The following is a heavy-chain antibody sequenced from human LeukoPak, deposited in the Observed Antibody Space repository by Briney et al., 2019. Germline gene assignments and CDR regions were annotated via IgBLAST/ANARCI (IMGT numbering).Heavy chain of an antibody. CDR2: IYDSGST. Sequence: SETLSLTCTVSGGSISSSSYYWGWIRQPPGKGLEWIGSIYDSGSTYYNPSLKSRVTIFADMSKNQFSLRLSSVTAADMALYYCARDGLVVPVTTVENWFDPWGQGTLVTVSS. V-gene: IGHV4-39*02. CDR1: GGSISSSSYY. CDR3: ARDGLVVPVTTVENWFDP. J-gene: IGHJ5*02. D-gene: IGHD2-2*01.